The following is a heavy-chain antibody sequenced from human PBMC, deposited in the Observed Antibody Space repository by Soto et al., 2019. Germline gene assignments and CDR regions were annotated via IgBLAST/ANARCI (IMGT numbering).Heavy chain of an antibody. CDR3: ARDSGVITFGGNAFDI. Sequence: SETLSLTCAVYGGSFSGYYWSWIRQPPGKGLEWIGEINHSGSTNYNPSLKSRVTISVDTSKNQFSLKLSSVTAADTAVYYCARDSGVITFGGNAFDIWGQGTMVTVSS. D-gene: IGHD3-16*01. CDR2: INHSGST. J-gene: IGHJ3*02. CDR1: GGSFSGYY. V-gene: IGHV4-34*01.